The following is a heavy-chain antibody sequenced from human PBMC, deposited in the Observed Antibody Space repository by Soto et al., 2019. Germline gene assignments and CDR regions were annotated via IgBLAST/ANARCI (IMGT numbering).Heavy chain of an antibody. CDR1: GYIFPNSW. J-gene: IGHJ4*02. Sequence: GESLKISCKGSGYIFPNSWITWVRQMPGKGLEWMGKIDPSDSYTNYNPSFQGRVTISADKSINTAYVQWSSLRASDTAMYYCARFYYYGSGSYRESYFRYWGQGTLVTVSS. CDR2: IDPSDSYT. D-gene: IGHD3-10*01. V-gene: IGHV5-10-1*01. CDR3: ARFYYYGSGSYRESYFRY.